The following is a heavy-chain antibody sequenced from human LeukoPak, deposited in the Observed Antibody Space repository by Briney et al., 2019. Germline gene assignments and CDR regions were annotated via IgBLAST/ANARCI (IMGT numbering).Heavy chain of an antibody. CDR1: GGSLSGYY. J-gene: IGHJ4*02. CDR3: ARGLGGVISFFDY. Sequence: SETLSLTCAVYGGSLSGYYWSWIRQPPGKGLEWIGETNHSGSTNYNPSLKSRVTISVDTSKNQFSLKLSSVTAADTAVYYCARGLGGVISFFDYWGQGTLVTVSS. CDR2: TNHSGST. D-gene: IGHD3-16*02. V-gene: IGHV4-34*01.